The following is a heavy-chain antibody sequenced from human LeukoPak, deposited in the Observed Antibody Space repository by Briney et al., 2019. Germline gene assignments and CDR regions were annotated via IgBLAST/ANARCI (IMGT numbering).Heavy chain of an antibody. CDR3: ARDAELTLGYCSSTSCYGSYFDL. CDR2: INHSGST. CDR1: GGSFSGYY. V-gene: IGHV4-34*01. Sequence: PPETLSLTCAVYGGSFSGYYWSWIRQPPGKRLEWIGEINHSGSTNYNPSLKSRVTISVDTSKNQFSLQLNSVTPEDTAAYYCARDAELTLGYCSSTSCYGSYFDLWGRGTLVTVSS. D-gene: IGHD2-2*01. J-gene: IGHJ2*01.